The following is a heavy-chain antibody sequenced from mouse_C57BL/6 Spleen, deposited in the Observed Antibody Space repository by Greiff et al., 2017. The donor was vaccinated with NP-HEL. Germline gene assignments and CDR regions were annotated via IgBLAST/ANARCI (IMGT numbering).Heavy chain of an antibody. CDR3: ARFYYGPDY. J-gene: IGHJ2*01. CDR1: GYTFTSYG. V-gene: IGHV1-81*01. CDR2: IYPRSRNT. Sequence: VQLQQSGAELARPGASVKLSCKASGYTFTSYGISWVKQRTGQGLEWIGEIYPRSRNTYYNEKFKGKATLTADKSSSTAYMELRSLTSEDSAVYFCARFYYGPDYWGQGTTLTVSS. D-gene: IGHD1-1*01.